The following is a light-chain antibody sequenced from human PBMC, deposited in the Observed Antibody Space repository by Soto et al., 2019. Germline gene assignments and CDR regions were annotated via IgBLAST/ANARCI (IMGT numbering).Light chain of an antibody. CDR2: DAS. V-gene: IGKV1-5*01. CDR3: QQYNSYLWT. Sequence: DIQMTQSPSTLSASVGDRVTITWGASQSISSWLAWYQQKTGKAPKLLIYDASSLESGVPSRFSGSGSGTEFTLTISSLQTDDFATYYCQQYNSYLWTFGQGTKVDIK. CDR1: QSISSW. J-gene: IGKJ1*01.